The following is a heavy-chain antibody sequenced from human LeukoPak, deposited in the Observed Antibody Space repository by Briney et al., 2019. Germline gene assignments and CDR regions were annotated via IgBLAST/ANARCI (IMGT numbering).Heavy chain of an antibody. CDR1: GGSISSGDYY. J-gene: IGHJ4*02. V-gene: IGHV4-39*07. Sequence: PSETLSLTCTVSGGSISSGDYYWSWIRQPPGKGLEWIGEINHSGSTNYNPSLKSRVTISVDTSKNQFSLKLSSVTAADTAVYYCARGRALAHVFLVTNFDYWGQGTLVTVSS. CDR2: INHSGST. CDR3: ARGRALAHVFLVTNFDY. D-gene: IGHD1-1*01.